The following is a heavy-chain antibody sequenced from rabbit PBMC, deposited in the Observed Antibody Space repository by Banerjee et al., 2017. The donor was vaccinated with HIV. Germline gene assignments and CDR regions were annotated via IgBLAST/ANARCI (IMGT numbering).Heavy chain of an antibody. D-gene: IGHD7-1*01. Sequence: QEQLEESGGDLVKPEGSLTLTCTASGFSFTNKYVMCWVRQAPGKGLEWIACINTSSGNIVYASWAKGRFTISKTSSTTVTLQMTSLTAADTATYFCAKDLWYSLNLWGPGTLVTVS. CDR3: AKDLWYSLNL. V-gene: IGHV1S45*01. J-gene: IGHJ4*01. CDR1: GFSFTNKYV. CDR2: INTSSGNI.